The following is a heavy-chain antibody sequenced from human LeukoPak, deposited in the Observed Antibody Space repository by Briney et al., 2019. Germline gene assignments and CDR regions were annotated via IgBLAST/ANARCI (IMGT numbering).Heavy chain of an antibody. Sequence: PSETLSLTCTVSGGSISSYFWSWIRQPPGKGLEWIGYVYYSGSTKYNPSLKSRVTISVDTSKNQFSLKLSSLTAADTAVYYCARHAGVVVYSDYWGQGTLVTVSS. CDR3: ARHAGVVVYSDY. CDR1: GGSISSYF. V-gene: IGHV4-59*08. J-gene: IGHJ4*02. D-gene: IGHD3-22*01. CDR2: VYYSGST.